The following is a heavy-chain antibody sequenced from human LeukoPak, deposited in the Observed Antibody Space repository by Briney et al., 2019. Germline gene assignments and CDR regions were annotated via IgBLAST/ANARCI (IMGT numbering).Heavy chain of an antibody. CDR1: GFTFSSYA. CDR2: ITGSSGYT. D-gene: IGHD6-19*01. J-gene: IGHJ4*02. V-gene: IGHV3-23*01. CDR3: AKRLSGWYYIDY. Sequence: GGSLRLSCAASGFTFSSYAMSWVRQAPGKGLEWVSSITGSSGYTYYADSVKGRFTISRDNSKNTLYLQMNSLRVEDTAVYYCAKRLSGWYYIDYWGQGTLVTVSS.